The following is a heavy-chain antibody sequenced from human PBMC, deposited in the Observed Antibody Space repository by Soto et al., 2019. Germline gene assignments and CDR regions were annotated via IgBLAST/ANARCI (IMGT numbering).Heavy chain of an antibody. CDR3: AAGDYASGSRDY. CDR2: IYSIGSA. D-gene: IGHD3-10*01. J-gene: IGHJ4*02. CDR1: GFTVSSNY. V-gene: IGHV3-66*01. Sequence: EVQLVESGGGSVQPGGSLRLSCAASGFTVSSNYMSWFRQAPGRGLEWVSSIYSIGSADYADSVKCRFTISRDNSKNTMFLKMNSLRAEDTAVYYWAAGDYASGSRDYWGQGTLVTVSS.